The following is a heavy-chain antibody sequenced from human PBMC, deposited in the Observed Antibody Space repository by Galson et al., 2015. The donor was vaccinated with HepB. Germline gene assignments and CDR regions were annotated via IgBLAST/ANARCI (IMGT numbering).Heavy chain of an antibody. D-gene: IGHD4-17*01. CDR3: ARSAAGRTATTTLA. J-gene: IGHJ5*02. Sequence: LRLSCAASGFDFNDSSMHWVRQSPGKGLEWVAGISFDGRNSYYADSVKGRFIISGDSSKKTVYLQMNSLRSKDTAVYYCARSAAGRTATTTLAWGQGILVTVSS. CDR2: ISFDGRNS. V-gene: IGHV3-30-3*01. CDR1: GFDFNDSS.